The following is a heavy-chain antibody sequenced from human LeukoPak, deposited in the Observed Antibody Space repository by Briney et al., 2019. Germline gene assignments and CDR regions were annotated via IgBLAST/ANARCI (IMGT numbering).Heavy chain of an antibody. Sequence: GGSLRLSCAASGFTSSSYGTHWVRQAPGKGLEWVAVISYDGSNKYYADSVKGRFTISRDNSKNTLYLQMNSLRAEDTAVYYSAKAREPYSSSWYYFDYWGQGTLVTVSS. D-gene: IGHD6-13*01. V-gene: IGHV3-30*18. CDR2: ISYDGSNK. CDR1: GFTSSSYG. CDR3: AKAREPYSSSWYYFDY. J-gene: IGHJ4*02.